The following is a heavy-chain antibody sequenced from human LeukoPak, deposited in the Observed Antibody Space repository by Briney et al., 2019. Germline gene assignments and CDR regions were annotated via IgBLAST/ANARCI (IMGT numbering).Heavy chain of an antibody. J-gene: IGHJ5*02. Sequence: PSETLSLTCTVSGGSISSYYWSWIRQPPGKGLEWIGYIYYSGSTNYNPSLKSRVTISVDTSKNQFSLKLSSVTAADTAVYYCAPFGAAGMERGFDPWGQGTLVTVSS. V-gene: IGHV4-59*01. CDR2: IYYSGST. D-gene: IGHD6-13*01. CDR3: APFGAAGMERGFDP. CDR1: GGSISSYY.